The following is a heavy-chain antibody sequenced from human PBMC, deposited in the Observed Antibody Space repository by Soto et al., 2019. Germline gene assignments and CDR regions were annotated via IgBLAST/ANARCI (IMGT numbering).Heavy chain of an antibody. Sequence: GASVKVSCKASGYTFTSYDMHWVRQAPGQRLEWMGWINAGNGNTKYSQKFQGRVTITRDTSASTAYMELSRLRSDDTAVYYCARYRSLTGLYYFDYWGQGTLVTVSS. V-gene: IGHV1-3*01. CDR1: GYTFTSYD. CDR2: INAGNGNT. J-gene: IGHJ4*02. D-gene: IGHD3-9*01. CDR3: ARYRSLTGLYYFDY.